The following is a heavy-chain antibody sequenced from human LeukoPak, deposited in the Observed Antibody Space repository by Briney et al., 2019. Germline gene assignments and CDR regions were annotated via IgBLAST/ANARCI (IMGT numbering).Heavy chain of an antibody. Sequence: ASVKVSCKASGYTFTGYYMHWVRQAPGQGLEWMGRINPNSGGTNYAQKFQGRVTMTRDTSISTAYMELSRLRSDDTAVYYCARGDYGNDAFDIWGQGTMVTVSP. CDR1: GYTFTGYY. CDR3: ARGDYGNDAFDI. V-gene: IGHV1-2*06. CDR2: INPNSGGT. J-gene: IGHJ3*02. D-gene: IGHD4-11*01.